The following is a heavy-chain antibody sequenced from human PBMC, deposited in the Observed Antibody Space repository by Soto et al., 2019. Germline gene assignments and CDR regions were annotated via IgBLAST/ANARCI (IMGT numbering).Heavy chain of an antibody. CDR1: GYSITAGGYY. D-gene: IGHD2-8*01. Sequence: SETLSLTCFVSGYSITAGGYYWSWIRHHPGTGLEWIGSFYSSGSIIYNPSLRSRVSISGDTSSNQFSMSLTSVTAADTARDYFARRHIELTLYALRGDAFDIWGQGTMVTVSS. CDR3: ARRHIELTLYALRGDAFDI. CDR2: FYSSGSI. J-gene: IGHJ3*02. V-gene: IGHV4-31*03.